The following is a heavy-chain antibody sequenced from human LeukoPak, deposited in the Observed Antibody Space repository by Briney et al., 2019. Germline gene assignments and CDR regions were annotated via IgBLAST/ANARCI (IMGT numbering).Heavy chain of an antibody. V-gene: IGHV3-30*02. CDR3: AKEGTASKPSDLDY. CDR1: GFILSDYG. CDR2: IRYDGSNK. D-gene: IGHD1/OR15-1a*01. J-gene: IGHJ4*02. Sequence: GGSLRLSCAASGFILSDYGMHWVRQAPGKGLEWVTFIRYDGSNKYYADSAKGRFTISRDNSKNILYLQMNSLSSEDTAVYYCAKEGTASKPSDLDYWGQGTLVTVSS.